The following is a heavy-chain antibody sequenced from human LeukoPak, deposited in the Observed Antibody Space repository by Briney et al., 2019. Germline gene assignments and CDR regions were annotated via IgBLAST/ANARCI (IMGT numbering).Heavy chain of an antibody. CDR2: IKEDGREK. V-gene: IGHV3-7*03. CDR3: TRALGHSVLAFDV. CDR1: GFIFNNYW. D-gene: IGHD3-16*01. Sequence: GGSLRLSCAASGFIFNNYWMNWVRQAPGKGLERVASIKEDGREKLYVESLEGRLTIARDNAKESLHLQMRNLRVEDTAVYYCTRALGHSVLAFDVWGQGTVVIVS. J-gene: IGHJ3*01.